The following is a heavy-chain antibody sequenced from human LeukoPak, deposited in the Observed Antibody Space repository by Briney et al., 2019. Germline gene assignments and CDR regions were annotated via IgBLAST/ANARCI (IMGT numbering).Heavy chain of an antibody. Sequence: SGTLSLTCAVSGGSISSSNWWSWVRQPPGKGLEWIGEIYHSGSTNYNPSLKSRVTISVDKSKNQFSLKLSSVTAADTAVYYCARQVSPIVGASSFDYWGQGTLVTVSS. CDR1: GGSISSSNW. J-gene: IGHJ4*02. D-gene: IGHD1-26*01. V-gene: IGHV4-4*02. CDR3: ARQVSPIVGASSFDY. CDR2: IYHSGST.